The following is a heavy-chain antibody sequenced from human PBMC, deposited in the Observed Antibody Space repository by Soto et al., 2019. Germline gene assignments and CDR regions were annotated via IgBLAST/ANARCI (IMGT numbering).Heavy chain of an antibody. J-gene: IGHJ4*02. V-gene: IGHV1-8*01. CDR1: GYTFTSYD. CDR3: ARDCSGGSCYLY. D-gene: IGHD2-15*01. Sequence: ASVKVSFKASGYTFTSYDINWVRQATGQGLEWMGWMNPNSGNTGYAQKFQGRVTMTRNTSISTAYMELSSLRSEDTAVYYCARDCSGGSCYLYWGQGTLVTVSS. CDR2: MNPNSGNT.